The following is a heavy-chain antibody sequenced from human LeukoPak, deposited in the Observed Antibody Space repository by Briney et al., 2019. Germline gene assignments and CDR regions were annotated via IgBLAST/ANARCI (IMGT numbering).Heavy chain of an antibody. CDR2: MNPNSGNT. Sequence: GASVKVSCKASGYTFTSYDINWVQRATGQGLEWMGWMNPNSGNTGYAQKFQGRVTMTRNTSISTAYMELSSLRSEDTAVYYCARGGVATIDYYYYMDVWGKGTTVTVSS. D-gene: IGHD5-12*01. CDR3: ARGGVATIDYYYYMDV. J-gene: IGHJ6*03. CDR1: GYTFTSYD. V-gene: IGHV1-8*01.